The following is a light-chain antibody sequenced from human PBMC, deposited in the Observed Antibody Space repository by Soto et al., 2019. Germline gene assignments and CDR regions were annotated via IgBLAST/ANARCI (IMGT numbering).Light chain of an antibody. J-gene: IGLJ2*01. CDR1: SSDVGSYNL. Sequence: QSVLTQPASVSGSPGQSITISCTGTSSDVGSYNLVSWYQQHPGKAPKLMIHEGSKRPSGVSNRFSGSKSGNTASLTISGLQAEDEADYYCCSYAGSSTLEVFGGGTKLTVL. V-gene: IGLV2-23*01. CDR3: CSYAGSSTLEV. CDR2: EGS.